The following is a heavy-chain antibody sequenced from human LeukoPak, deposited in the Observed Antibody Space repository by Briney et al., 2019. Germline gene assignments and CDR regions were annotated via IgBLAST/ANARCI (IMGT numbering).Heavy chain of an antibody. D-gene: IGHD3-10*01. CDR3: SSYGSGSYYLADY. Sequence: PGGSLRLSCAASGFTFSSYGMHWVRQAPGKGLEWVAFIRYDGSNKYYADPVKGRFTISRDNSKNTLYLQMNSLRAEDTAVYYCSSYGSGSYYLADYWGQGTPVTVSS. CDR2: IRYDGSNK. CDR1: GFTFSSYG. V-gene: IGHV3-30*02. J-gene: IGHJ4*02.